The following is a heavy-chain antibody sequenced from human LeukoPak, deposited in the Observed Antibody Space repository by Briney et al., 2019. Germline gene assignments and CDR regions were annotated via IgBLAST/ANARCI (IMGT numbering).Heavy chain of an antibody. CDR2: INPNSGGT. CDR3: ARDKPTEAALDF. CDR1: GYTFTGYY. J-gene: IGHJ4*02. Sequence: ASVKVSCKASGYTFTGYYIHWVRQAPGQGLEWMGWINPNSGGTNYAQKFQGRVTMTRDRSINTAYMDLRSLTYDDTAVYYCARDKPTEAALDFWGQGTLVTVSS. V-gene: IGHV1-2*02.